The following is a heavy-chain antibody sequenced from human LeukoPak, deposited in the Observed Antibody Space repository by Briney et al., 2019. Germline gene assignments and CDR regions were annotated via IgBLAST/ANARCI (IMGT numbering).Heavy chain of an antibody. Sequence: GASVKVSCKASGGTFSSYAISWVRQAPGQGLEWMGGIIPIFGTANYAQKFQGRVTITTDESTSTAYMELSSLRSEDTAVYYCARDVGWTNPRYYELYYFDYWGQGTLVTVSS. CDR1: GGTFSSYA. CDR2: IIPIFGTA. CDR3: ARDVGWTNPRYYELYYFDY. D-gene: IGHD2/OR15-2a*01. V-gene: IGHV1-69*05. J-gene: IGHJ4*02.